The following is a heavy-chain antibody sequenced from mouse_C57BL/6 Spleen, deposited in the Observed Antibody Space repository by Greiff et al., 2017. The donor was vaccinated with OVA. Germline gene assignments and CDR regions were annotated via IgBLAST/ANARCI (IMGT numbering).Heavy chain of an antibody. CDR1: GFSLTSYA. V-gene: IGHV2-9-1*01. D-gene: IGHD1-1*01. Sequence: VQLKQSGPGLVAPSQSLSITCTVSGFSLTSYAISWVRQPPGKGLEWLGVIWTGGGTNYNSALKSRLSISKDNSKSQVFLKMNSLQTDDTARYYCARFPIYYYGSSSDWYFDVWGTGTTVTVSS. CDR2: IWTGGGT. CDR3: ARFPIYYYGSSSDWYFDV. J-gene: IGHJ1*03.